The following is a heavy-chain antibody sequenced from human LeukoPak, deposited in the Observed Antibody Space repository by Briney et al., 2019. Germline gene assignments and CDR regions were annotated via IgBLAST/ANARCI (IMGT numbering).Heavy chain of an antibody. CDR1: GYSFTTHW. V-gene: IGHV5-51*01. CDR2: LHPGDSDT. Sequence: GESLKISCKGSGYSFTTHWIAWVRQMPGKGLEWMGILHPGDSDTRYSPSLQGQVTISADKSISTAYLQWSSLKASDTAMYYCARAYGYCSAGSCYYYGMDVWDQGTTVTVSS. D-gene: IGHD2-15*01. CDR3: ARAYGYCSAGSCYYYGMDV. J-gene: IGHJ6*02.